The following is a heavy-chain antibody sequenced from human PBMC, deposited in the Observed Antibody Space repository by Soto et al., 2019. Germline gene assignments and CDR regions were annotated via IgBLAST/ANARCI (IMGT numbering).Heavy chain of an antibody. CDR1: GFTISSNY. J-gene: IGHJ4*02. V-gene: IGHV3-66*01. CDR3: ARDGGELDI. CDR2: IYSDYST. Sequence: EVQLVESGRGLVQPGGSLRLSCAASGFTISSNYLSWVRQAPGKGLEWVSVIYSDYSTYYADSAKGRFIISRDNSKNTLYLQMNSLRAEDTAVYYCARDGGELDIWGQGTLVTVSS. D-gene: IGHD1-1*01.